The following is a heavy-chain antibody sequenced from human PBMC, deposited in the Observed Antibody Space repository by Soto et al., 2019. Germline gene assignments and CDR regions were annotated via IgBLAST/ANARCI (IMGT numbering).Heavy chain of an antibody. D-gene: IGHD2-15*01. Sequence: SETLSLTCAVYGGSFSGYYWSWIRQPPGKGLEWIGEINHSGSTNYNPSLKSRVTISVDASKNQFSLKLSSVTAADTAVYYCARESIVVVVAASNWFDPWGQGTLVTVSS. J-gene: IGHJ5*02. V-gene: IGHV4-34*01. CDR2: INHSGST. CDR3: ARESIVVVVAASNWFDP. CDR1: GGSFSGYY.